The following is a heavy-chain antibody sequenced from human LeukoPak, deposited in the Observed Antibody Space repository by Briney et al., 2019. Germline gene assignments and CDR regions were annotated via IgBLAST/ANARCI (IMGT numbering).Heavy chain of an antibody. J-gene: IGHJ5*02. CDR1: GYTFTSYD. V-gene: IGHV1-8*03. CDR3: ARGWGIAARTALDP. CDR2: MNPNSGNT. D-gene: IGHD6-6*01. Sequence: ASVKVSCKASGYTFTSYDINWVRQATGQGLEWMGWMNPNSGNTGYAQKFQGRVTITRNTSISTAYMELSSLRSEDTAVYYCARGWGIAARTALDPWGQGTLVTVSS.